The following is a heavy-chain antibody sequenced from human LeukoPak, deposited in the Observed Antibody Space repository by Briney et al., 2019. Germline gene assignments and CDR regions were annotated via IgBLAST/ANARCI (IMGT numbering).Heavy chain of an antibody. CDR2: INHSGST. J-gene: IGHJ3*02. CDR1: GGSFSAYY. D-gene: IGHD3-3*01. CDR3: ARIGFLDAFDI. Sequence: PSETLSLTCAVYGGSFSAYYWSWIRQPPGKGLEWIGEINHSGSTNYNPSLKSRVTISVDTSNNQFSLKLNSVTAADTAVYYCARIGFLDAFDIWGQGAMVTVSS. V-gene: IGHV4-34*01.